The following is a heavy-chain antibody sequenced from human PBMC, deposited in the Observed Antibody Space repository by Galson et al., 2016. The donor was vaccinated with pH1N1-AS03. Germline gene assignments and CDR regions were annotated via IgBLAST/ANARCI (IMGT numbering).Heavy chain of an antibody. J-gene: IGHJ4*02. V-gene: IGHV4-59*01. D-gene: IGHD3-16*02. Sequence: SETLSLTCTVSGDSMSPSYWSWIRQPPGKRLEWIGFIHSSGVTTYSPSLKSRVSILVATSQNQFPLHLRSVTAADTALYFCARVRELSLLYYFDSWGQGTQVTISS. CDR1: GDSMSPSY. CDR3: ARVRELSLLYYFDS. CDR2: IHSSGVT.